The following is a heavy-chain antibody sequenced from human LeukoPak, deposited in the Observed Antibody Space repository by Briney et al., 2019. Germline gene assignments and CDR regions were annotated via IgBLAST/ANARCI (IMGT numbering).Heavy chain of an antibody. Sequence: SETLSLTCTVSGESISGFYWNWIRQPPGKGLEWIGYIYYSGSTNYNPSLKSRVTISIDTSKNQFSLKLSSVTAADTAVYYCARDYGYYYMDVWGKGTTVTVSS. J-gene: IGHJ6*03. CDR3: ARDYGYYYMDV. D-gene: IGHD3-16*01. CDR2: IYYSGST. CDR1: GESISGFY. V-gene: IGHV4-59*12.